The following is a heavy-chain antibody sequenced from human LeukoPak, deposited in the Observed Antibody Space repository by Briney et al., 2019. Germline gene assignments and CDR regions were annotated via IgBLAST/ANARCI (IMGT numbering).Heavy chain of an antibody. CDR1: GGSISSGGYY. CDR2: IYYSGST. D-gene: IGHD4-17*01. V-gene: IGHV4-31*03. Sequence: PSETLSLTCTVSGGSISSGGYYWSWIRQHPGKGLEWIGYIYYSGSTYYNPSLKSRVTISVDTSKNQFSLKLSSVTAADTAVYYCARVPYGDYGKAIDYWGQGTLVTVSS. CDR3: ARVPYGDYGKAIDY. J-gene: IGHJ4*02.